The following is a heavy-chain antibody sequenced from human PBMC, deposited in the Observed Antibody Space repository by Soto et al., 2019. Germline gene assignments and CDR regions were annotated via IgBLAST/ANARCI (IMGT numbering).Heavy chain of an antibody. Sequence: GKELEWMGMINPSGGSTIYAQKFQGRATMTRDTSTSTVYMELSGLRSEDTAVYYCARMCGATTSVSVQIVHDALDILVQGTMVTVSS. D-gene: IGHD1-26*01. CDR2: INPSGGST. V-gene: IGHV1-46*03. J-gene: IGHJ3*02. CDR3: ARMCGATTSVSVQIVHDALDI.